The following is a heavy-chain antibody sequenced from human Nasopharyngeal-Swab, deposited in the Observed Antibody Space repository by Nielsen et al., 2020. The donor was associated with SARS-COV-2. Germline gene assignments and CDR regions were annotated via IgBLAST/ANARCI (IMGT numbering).Heavy chain of an antibody. D-gene: IGHD4-11*01. CDR2: FDPEDGET. CDR3: ATGPTPKLQYYYYGMDV. V-gene: IGHV1-24*01. Sequence: ASVKVSCKVSGYTLTELSMHWVRQAPGKGLEWMGGFDPEDGETIYAQKFQGRVTMTEDTSTDTAYTELSSLRSEDTAVYYCATGPTPKLQYYYYGMDVWGQGTTVTVSS. CDR1: GYTLTELS. J-gene: IGHJ6*02.